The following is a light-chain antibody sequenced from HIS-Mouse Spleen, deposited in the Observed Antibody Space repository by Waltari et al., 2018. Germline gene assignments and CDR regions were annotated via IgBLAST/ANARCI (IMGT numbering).Light chain of an antibody. Sequence: QSALTQPASVSGSPGQSITISCTGTRSDVGSYNLVSWYQQHPGKAPKPMIYEGSKRPSGVSNRFSGSKSGNTVSLTISGLQAEDEADYYCCSYAGSSTLVFGGGTKLTVL. CDR3: CSYAGSSTLV. J-gene: IGLJ3*02. V-gene: IGLV2-23*01. CDR2: EGS. CDR1: RSDVGSYNL.